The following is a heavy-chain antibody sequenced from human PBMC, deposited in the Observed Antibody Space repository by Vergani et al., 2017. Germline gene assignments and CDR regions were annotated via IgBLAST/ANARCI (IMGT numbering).Heavy chain of an antibody. CDR2: IYHSGST. CDR1: GYSISSGCY. D-gene: IGHD6-13*01. Sequence: QVQLQESGPGLVKPSETLSLTCAVSGYSISSGCYWGWIRQPPGKGLEWIGSIYHSGSTYYNPSLKSRVTISVDTSKNQFSLKLSSVTAADTAVYYCARPGSSSWYQVSWYFDLWGRGTLVTVSS. V-gene: IGHV4-38-2*01. CDR3: ARPGSSSWYQVSWYFDL. J-gene: IGHJ2*01.